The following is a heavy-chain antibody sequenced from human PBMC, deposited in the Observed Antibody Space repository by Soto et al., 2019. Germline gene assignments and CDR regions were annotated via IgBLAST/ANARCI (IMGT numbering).Heavy chain of an antibody. CDR3: ARVYYYDSSEYFDY. CDR1: GGSISSYY. Sequence: PSETLSLTCTVSGGSISSYYWSWIRQPPGKGLEWIGYIYYSGSTNYNPSLKSRVTISVDTSKNQFSLKLSSVTAADTAVYYCARVYYYDSSEYFDYWGQGTLVTVSS. J-gene: IGHJ4*02. V-gene: IGHV4-59*01. D-gene: IGHD3-22*01. CDR2: IYYSGST.